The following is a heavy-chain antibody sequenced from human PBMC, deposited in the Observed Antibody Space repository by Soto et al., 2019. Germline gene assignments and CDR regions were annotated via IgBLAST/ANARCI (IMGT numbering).Heavy chain of an antibody. Sequence: QVQLQQWGAGLLKPSETLSLTCAVYGGSFSGYQWSWIRQTPGKGLEWIGEINDSGNINYNPSLKSRVTLLVDTAKKQISLNLSSVTAADTALYYCARRSILRFGELSRRGGYYYYMDVWGKGTTVTVSS. J-gene: IGHJ6*03. CDR2: INDSGNI. V-gene: IGHV4-34*01. CDR3: ARRSILRFGELSRRGGYYYYMDV. CDR1: GGSFSGYQ. D-gene: IGHD3-10*01.